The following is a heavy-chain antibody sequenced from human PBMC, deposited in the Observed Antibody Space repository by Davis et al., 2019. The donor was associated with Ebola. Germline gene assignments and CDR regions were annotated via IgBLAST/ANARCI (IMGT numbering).Heavy chain of an antibody. CDR2: MSSDESDEYDGRDK. CDR3: AKRRRMYCSANSCGGLDV. D-gene: IGHD2-2*01. V-gene: IGHV3-30*18. Sequence: GESLKISCSASGFTFMSFAMHWVRQAPGKGLEWVAGMSSDESDEYDGRDKTYADSVQGRFTIRRDNSKNTVYLEMSSLRVEDTAVYYCAKRRRMYCSANSCGGLDVWGQGTTVTVSS. J-gene: IGHJ6*02. CDR1: GFTFMSFA.